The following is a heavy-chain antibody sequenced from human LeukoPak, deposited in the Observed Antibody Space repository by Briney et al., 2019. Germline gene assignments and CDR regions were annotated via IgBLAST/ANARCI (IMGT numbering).Heavy chain of an antibody. V-gene: IGHV1-46*01. CDR1: GYTFTSYY. D-gene: IGHD2-2*01. CDR3: ARSDQLPSDFDY. J-gene: IGHJ4*02. Sequence: GASVKVSCKASGYTFTSYYMHWVRQAPGQGLEWMGIINPSGGSTSYAQKFQGRVTMTRDTSTSTAYMELRSLRSDDTAVYYCARSDQLPSDFDYWGQGTLVTVSS. CDR2: INPSGGST.